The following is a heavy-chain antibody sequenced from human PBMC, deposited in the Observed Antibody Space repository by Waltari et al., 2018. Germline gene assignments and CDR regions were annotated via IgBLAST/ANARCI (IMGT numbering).Heavy chain of an antibody. J-gene: IGHJ6*02. CDR3: ARRNAHFHFGMDV. D-gene: IGHD4-4*01. CDR2: IYPCDSYT. Sequence: EVQLVQSGTEVKKPGESLKISCKASGFRYDTYWIAWVRQMPGKGLEWMGIIYPCDSYTRYSPSFQGQVTFSVDRSISTAYLQWTSLKASDTGIYYCARRNAHFHFGMDVWGQGTTVTVSS. V-gene: IGHV5-51*01. CDR1: GFRYDTYW.